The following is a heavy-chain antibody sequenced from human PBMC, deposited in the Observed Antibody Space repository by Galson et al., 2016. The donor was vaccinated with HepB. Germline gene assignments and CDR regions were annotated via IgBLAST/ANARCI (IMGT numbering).Heavy chain of an antibody. CDR1: GFTFTSYV. D-gene: IGHD3-10*01. J-gene: IGHJ4*02. CDR2: ITADAGNT. Sequence: SLRLSCAASGFTFTSYVMTWVRQAPGKGLEWVSSITADAGNTYYADSVKGRFTISRDNSKSTLSLQMNRLKTDDTAVYYCASSGGFGSGTYYVYWGQGTLVTVSS. CDR3: ASSGGFGSGTYYVY. V-gene: IGHV3-23*01.